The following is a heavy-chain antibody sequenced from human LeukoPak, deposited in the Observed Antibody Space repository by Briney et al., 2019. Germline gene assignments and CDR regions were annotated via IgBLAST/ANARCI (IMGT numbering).Heavy chain of an antibody. D-gene: IGHD5-24*01. J-gene: IGHJ4*02. V-gene: IGHV3-7*03. Sequence: PGGSLRLSCAASGFIFSSNWMSWVRLAPGKGLEWVANIKEDGTETYYVDSVKGRFTISRDNAKNSLYLQMNSLRVEDTAVYYCAKEGRSLQTYWGQGTLVTASS. CDR1: GFIFSSNW. CDR2: IKEDGTET. CDR3: AKEGRSLQTY.